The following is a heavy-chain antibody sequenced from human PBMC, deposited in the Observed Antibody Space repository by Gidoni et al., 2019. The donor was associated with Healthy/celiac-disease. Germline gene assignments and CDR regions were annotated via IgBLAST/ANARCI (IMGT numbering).Heavy chain of an antibody. CDR2: IYYSGSP. Sequence: QVQLQESGPGLVKPSETLSLTCTVSGGSISRYYWRWIRQPPGKGLEWIGYIYYSGSPNYNPSLKSRVTISVETSKNQFSLKLSSVTAADTAVYYCARDLRQYYYDSSGYYSWAFDIWGQGTMVTVSS. V-gene: IGHV4-59*01. J-gene: IGHJ3*02. D-gene: IGHD3-22*01. CDR1: GGSISRYY. CDR3: ARDLRQYYYDSSGYYSWAFDI.